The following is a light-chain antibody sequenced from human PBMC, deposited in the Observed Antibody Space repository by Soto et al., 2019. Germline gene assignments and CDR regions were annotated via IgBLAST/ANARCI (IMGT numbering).Light chain of an antibody. Sequence: DIVMTQSPDSLAVSLGERATINCKSSQSVLHSSNNKNYFTWYQQKPGQPPKLLIYWASTRESGVPDRFSGSGSGTDFTLTISSLQAEDVAVYYCQQYYSIPLTFGPGTKVDSK. J-gene: IGKJ3*01. CDR3: QQYYSIPLT. V-gene: IGKV4-1*01. CDR2: WAS. CDR1: QSVLHSSNNKNY.